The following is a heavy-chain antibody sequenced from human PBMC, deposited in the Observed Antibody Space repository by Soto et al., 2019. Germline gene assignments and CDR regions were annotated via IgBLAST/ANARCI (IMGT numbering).Heavy chain of an antibody. CDR1: VGSISSYF. Sequence: PSESLSLTGRVCVGSISSYFRNWLRQPPGKGLEWIGYIYDDGTTDYNPSLKSRVTILLDMSKNQFSLKLSSVTAADTAVYYCVSSRSAIYGDALDVWGQGPMVTVSS. J-gene: IGHJ3*01. D-gene: IGHD2-2*01. CDR3: VSSRSAIYGDALDV. V-gene: IGHV4-59*03. CDR2: IYDDGTT.